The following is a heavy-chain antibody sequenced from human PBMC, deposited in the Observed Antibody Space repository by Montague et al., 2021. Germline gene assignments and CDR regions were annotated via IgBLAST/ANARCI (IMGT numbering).Heavy chain of an antibody. CDR1: DFTFSTYA. CDR2: IWYDGSNK. J-gene: IGHJ4*02. V-gene: IGHV3-33*01. D-gene: IGHD3-10*01. CDR3: AREVAPGSGSNSVDY. Sequence: SLRLSCAASDFTFSTYAMHLVRQAPVKGLEWVAVIWYDGSNKFYSDSVKGRFTISRDNSKNTLYLQMNNLRAEDTAMYYCAREVAPGSGSNSVDYWGQGTLVTVSS.